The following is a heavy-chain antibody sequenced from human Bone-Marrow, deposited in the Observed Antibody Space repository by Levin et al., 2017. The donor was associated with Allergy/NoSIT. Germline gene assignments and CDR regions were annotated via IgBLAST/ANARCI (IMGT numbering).Heavy chain of an antibody. CDR3: ARDRVEVPAAWNWFDP. CDR2: ISSSGSTI. Sequence: GGSLRLSCAASGFTFSSYEMNWVRQAPGKGLEWVSYISSSGSTIYYADSVKGRFTISRDNAKNSLYLQMNSLRAEDTAVYYCARDRVEVPAAWNWFDPWGQGTLVTVSS. V-gene: IGHV3-48*03. CDR1: GFTFSSYE. J-gene: IGHJ5*02. D-gene: IGHD2-2*01.